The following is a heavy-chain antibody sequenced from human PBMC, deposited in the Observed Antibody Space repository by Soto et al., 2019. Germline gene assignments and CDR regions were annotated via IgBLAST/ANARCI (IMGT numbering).Heavy chain of an antibody. Sequence: QVQLVQSGAEVKKPGSSVKVSCKTSGVSFNNNGIGWVRQAPGHGLEWMGGVSPPFRTSNYARKFQGSFSITADASTGTVNMELSSLTSEDTAQYYCARVLYYGSGSYSPYGMDVWGQGTTVTVSS. J-gene: IGHJ6*02. CDR2: VSPPFRTS. CDR3: ARVLYYGSGSYSPYGMDV. V-gene: IGHV1-69*01. CDR1: GVSFNNNG. D-gene: IGHD3-10*01.